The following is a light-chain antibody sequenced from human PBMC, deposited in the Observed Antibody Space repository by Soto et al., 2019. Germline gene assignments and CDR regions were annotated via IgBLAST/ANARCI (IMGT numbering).Light chain of an antibody. Sequence: EIVLTQSPVTLSESPGERANLSCRASQSVGTNLAWYHQKPGQPPRLLFYGASTRATGIPARFSGSGSGTEFTLTISSLHSEYFAFYYCHQDGRWPRTFGQGTTVEVK. CDR1: QSVGTN. V-gene: IGKV3-15*01. CDR2: GAS. CDR3: HQDGRWPRT. J-gene: IGKJ1*01.